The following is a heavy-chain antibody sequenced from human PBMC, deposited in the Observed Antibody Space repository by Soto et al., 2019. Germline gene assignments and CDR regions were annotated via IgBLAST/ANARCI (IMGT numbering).Heavy chain of an antibody. V-gene: IGHV3-53*01. CDR3: ARDTGYYYDSSGYSYGSPCYGMDV. CDR2: IYSGGST. D-gene: IGHD3-22*01. CDR1: GFSVSSSH. J-gene: IGHJ6*02. Sequence: GGSLRLSCAASGFSVSSSHMNWVRQAPGKGPEWVSVIYSGGSTYYAVSVKGRFTISRDNSKNTLYLQMNSLRAEDTAVYYCARDTGYYYDSSGYSYGSPCYGMDVWGQGTTVTVSS.